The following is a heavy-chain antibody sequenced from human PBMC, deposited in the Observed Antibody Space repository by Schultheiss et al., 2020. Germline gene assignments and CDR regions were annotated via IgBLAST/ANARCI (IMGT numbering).Heavy chain of an antibody. CDR1: GFTFSSYW. Sequence: GESLKISCAASGFTFSSYWMHWVRQAPGKGLEWVSAISGSGGSTYYADSVKGRFTISRDNSKNTLYLQMNSLRAEDTAVYYCAKDSGSAYFDYWGQGTLVTVSS. J-gene: IGHJ4*02. D-gene: IGHD1-26*01. CDR2: ISGSGGST. V-gene: IGHV3-23*01. CDR3: AKDSGSAYFDY.